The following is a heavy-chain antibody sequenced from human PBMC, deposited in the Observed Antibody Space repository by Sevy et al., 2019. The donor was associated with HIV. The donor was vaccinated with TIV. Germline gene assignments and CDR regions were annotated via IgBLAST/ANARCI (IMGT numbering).Heavy chain of an antibody. Sequence: GGSLRLSCAASGFTFSTYWMHWVRQAPGKGLVWVSHINSDGSSVSYADSVKGRFTISRDNAKNTLYLQMNSLRAEDTAVCYCARGGRPTYYYDSSGKGLDYWGQGTLVTVSS. D-gene: IGHD3-22*01. CDR1: GFTFSTYW. CDR2: INSDGSSV. CDR3: ARGGRPTYYYDSSGKGLDY. J-gene: IGHJ4*02. V-gene: IGHV3-74*01.